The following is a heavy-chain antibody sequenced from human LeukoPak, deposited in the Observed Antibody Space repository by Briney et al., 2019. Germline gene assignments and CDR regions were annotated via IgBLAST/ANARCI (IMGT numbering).Heavy chain of an antibody. J-gene: IGHJ6*02. V-gene: IGHV4-59*01. CDR3: ARGRYDILTGPPAYYGMDV. D-gene: IGHD3-9*01. CDR2: IYNSGST. Sequence: SETLSLTCTVSGGSISSYYWSWIRQPPGKGLEWIGYIYNSGSTNYNPSLKSRVTISVDTSKNQFSLKLSSVTAADTAVYYCARGRYDILTGPPAYYGMDVWGQGTTVTVSS. CDR1: GGSISSYY.